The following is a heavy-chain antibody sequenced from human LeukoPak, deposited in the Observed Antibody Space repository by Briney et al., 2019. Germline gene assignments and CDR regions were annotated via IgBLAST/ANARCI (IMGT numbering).Heavy chain of an antibody. CDR3: ATPTGY. V-gene: IGHV3-30-3*01. Sequence: GGSLRLSCAASGFTFSSYAMHWARQAPGKGLEWVAVISYDGSNKYYADSVKGRFTISRDNSKNTLYLQMNSLRAEDTAVYYCATPTGYWGQGTLVTVSS. CDR2: ISYDGSNK. J-gene: IGHJ4*02. D-gene: IGHD4-17*01. CDR1: GFTFSSYA.